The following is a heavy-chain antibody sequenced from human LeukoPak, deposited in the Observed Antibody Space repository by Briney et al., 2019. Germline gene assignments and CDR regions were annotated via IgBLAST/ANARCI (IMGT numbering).Heavy chain of an antibody. V-gene: IGHV4-30-4*01. CDR2: IYYTGST. Sequence: SETLSLTCTVSGGSISSGDYYWSWIRQPPGKGLEWIGYIYYTGSTYYNPSLKSRVIISVDTSKNQFSLKLSSVTAADTAVYYCARGAPLAGYNYGMDVWGQGTTVTVSS. D-gene: IGHD2-21*01. J-gene: IGHJ6*02. CDR3: ARGAPLAGYNYGMDV. CDR1: GGSISSGDYY.